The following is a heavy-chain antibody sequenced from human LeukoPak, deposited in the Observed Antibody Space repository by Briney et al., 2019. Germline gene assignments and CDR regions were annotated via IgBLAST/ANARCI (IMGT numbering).Heavy chain of an antibody. CDR3: ARDPSNSSGRYWYIDV. V-gene: IGHV1-18*01. CDR2: ISGYNGDT. D-gene: IGHD3-22*01. J-gene: IGHJ2*01. Sequence: ASVKVSCKASGYTFTRHGFSWVRQAPGQGLEWMGWISGYNGDTIYAQKFQGRVTMTKDTATSTGYMELRSLTSDDTAVYYCARDPSNSSGRYWYIDVWGRGTLVTVSS. CDR1: GYTFTRHG.